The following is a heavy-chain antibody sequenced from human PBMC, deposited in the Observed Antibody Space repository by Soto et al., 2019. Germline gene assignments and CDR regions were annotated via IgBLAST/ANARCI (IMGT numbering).Heavy chain of an antibody. CDR2: INPSGGST. J-gene: IGHJ4*02. CDR3: ARDRCSSTSCYHFDY. CDR1: GYTFTSYY. D-gene: IGHD2-2*01. V-gene: IGHV1-46*01. Sequence: GASVKVSFKASGYTFTSYYMHWVRQAPGQGLELMGIINPSGGSTSYAQKFQGRVTMTRXXXXXXVXMXLXXXXSEXTAVYYCARDRCSSTSCYHFDYWGQGTLVTVSS.